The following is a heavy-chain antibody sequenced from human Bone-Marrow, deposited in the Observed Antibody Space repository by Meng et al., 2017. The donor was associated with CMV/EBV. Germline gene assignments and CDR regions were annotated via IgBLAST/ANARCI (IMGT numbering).Heavy chain of an antibody. CDR1: GFTFSSYA. V-gene: IGHV3-23*03. D-gene: IGHD3-3*01. Sequence: GESLKISCAASGFTFSSYAMSWVRQAPGKGLEWVSVIYSGGSSTYYADSVKGRFTISRDNSKNTLYLQMNSLRAEDTAVYYCAKSSFTIWRSCYGMDVWSQGTTVTVSS. CDR3: AKSSFTIWRSCYGMDV. J-gene: IGHJ6*02. CDR2: IYSGGSST.